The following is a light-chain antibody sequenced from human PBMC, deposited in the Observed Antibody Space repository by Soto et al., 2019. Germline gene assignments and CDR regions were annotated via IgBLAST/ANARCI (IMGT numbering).Light chain of an antibody. V-gene: IGKV3-11*01. J-gene: IGKJ2*02. Sequence: EAVLTQSPATLSLSPGERATLSCRASQSSSNSLAWYQQQPGQAPSLLIYDASHRATGVPARFSGSGSGTDFTLSISSLEPADFAVYYCQNRSSWPPMCTFGQGTKLEIK. CDR2: DAS. CDR3: QNRSSWPPMCT. CDR1: QSSSNS.